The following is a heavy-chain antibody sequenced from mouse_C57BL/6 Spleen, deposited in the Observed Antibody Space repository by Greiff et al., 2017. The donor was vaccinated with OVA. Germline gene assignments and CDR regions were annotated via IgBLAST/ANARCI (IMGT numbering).Heavy chain of an antibody. CDR1: GYSITSGYY. CDR2: ISYDGSN. V-gene: IGHV3-6*01. Sequence: EVKLVESGPGLVKPSQSLSLTCSVPGYSITSGYYWNWIRQFPGNKLEWMGYISYDGSNNYNPSLKNRISITRATSKNQFFRKLNSVTTEDTATYYCAREGLRRRFAYWGQGTLVTVSA. CDR3: AREGLRRRFAY. J-gene: IGHJ3*01. D-gene: IGHD2-4*01.